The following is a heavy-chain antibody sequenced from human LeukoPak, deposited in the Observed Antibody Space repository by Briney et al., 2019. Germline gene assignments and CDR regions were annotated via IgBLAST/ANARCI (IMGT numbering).Heavy chain of an antibody. Sequence: GSLRLSCAASGFTFSSYGMSWVRQAPGKGLEWIGSIYYSGSTYYNPSLKSRVTTSVDTSKNQFSLKLNSVTAADTAVYYCARCKKNYYDSSGYHGDWFDPWGQGTLVTVSS. J-gene: IGHJ5*02. CDR1: GFTFSSYG. V-gene: IGHV4-39*01. CDR2: IYYSGST. D-gene: IGHD3-22*01. CDR3: ARCKKNYYDSSGYHGDWFDP.